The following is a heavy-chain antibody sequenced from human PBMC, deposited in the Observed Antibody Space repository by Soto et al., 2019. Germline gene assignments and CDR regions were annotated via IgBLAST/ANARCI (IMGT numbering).Heavy chain of an antibody. D-gene: IGHD3-10*01. Sequence: GASVEVSCKASGYTFTGCYMHWVRQAPKQGLEWMGWINPNSGGTNYAQKFQGWVTMTRDTSISTAYMELSRLRSDDTAVYYCARVKINYGLWFGELSQKNYGMDVWGQGTTVTVSS. CDR3: ARVKINYGLWFGELSQKNYGMDV. CDR1: GYTFTGCY. V-gene: IGHV1-2*04. CDR2: INPNSGGT. J-gene: IGHJ6*02.